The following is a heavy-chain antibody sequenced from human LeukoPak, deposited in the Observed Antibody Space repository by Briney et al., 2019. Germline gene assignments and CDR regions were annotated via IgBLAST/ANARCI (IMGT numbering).Heavy chain of an antibody. J-gene: IGHJ5*02. Sequence: GESLKISCQVSGYSFPSYWITWVRQVPGKGLEWMGIIYPADSDIRYSPSFQGQVTISADKSISTAYLQWSSLKASDTAMYYCATQEYCSGGSCYTWFDPWGQGTLVTVSS. CDR2: IYPADSDI. CDR3: ATQEYCSGGSCYTWFDP. D-gene: IGHD2-15*01. CDR1: GYSFPSYW. V-gene: IGHV5-51*01.